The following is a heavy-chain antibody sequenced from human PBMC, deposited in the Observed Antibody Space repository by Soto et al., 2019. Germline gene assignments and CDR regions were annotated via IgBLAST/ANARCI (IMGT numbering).Heavy chain of an antibody. D-gene: IGHD3-10*01. CDR1: GFSLSTSGMC. CDR3: ARHYPLWPPNYFDY. CDR2: IDWDDDK. Sequence: SGPTLVNPTQTLTLTCTFSGFSLSTSGMCVSWIRQPPGKALEWLARIDWDDDKYYSTSLKTRLTISKDTSKNQVVLTMTNMDPVDTATYYCARHYPLWPPNYFDYWGQGTLVTVSS. J-gene: IGHJ4*02. V-gene: IGHV2-70*11.